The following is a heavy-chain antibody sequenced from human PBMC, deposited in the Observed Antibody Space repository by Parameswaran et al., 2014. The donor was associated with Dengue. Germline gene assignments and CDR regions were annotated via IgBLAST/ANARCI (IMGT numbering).Heavy chain of an antibody. CDR2: INTNTGNP. CDR3: ARELPFDY. Sequence: VRQAPGQGLEWMGWINTNTGNPTYAQGFTGRFVFSLDTSVSTAYLQISSLKAEDTAVYYCARELPFDYWGQGTLVTVSS. D-gene: IGHD5-18*01. J-gene: IGHJ4*02. V-gene: IGHV7-4-1*02.